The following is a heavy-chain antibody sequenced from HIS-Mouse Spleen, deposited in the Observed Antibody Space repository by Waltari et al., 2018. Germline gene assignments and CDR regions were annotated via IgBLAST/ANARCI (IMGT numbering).Heavy chain of an antibody. V-gene: IGHV4-39*07. CDR1: GGSISSSSYY. CDR2: IYYSGST. D-gene: IGHD3-22*01. Sequence: QLQLQESGPGLVKPSETLSLTCTVSGGSISSSSYYWGWIRQPPGKGLEWIGSIYYSGSTYYTPSLKSRVTISVDTSKNQFSLKLSSVTAADTAVYYCAKDRLYDSSGYYFDAFDIWGQGTMVTVSS. CDR3: AKDRLYDSSGYYFDAFDI. J-gene: IGHJ3*02.